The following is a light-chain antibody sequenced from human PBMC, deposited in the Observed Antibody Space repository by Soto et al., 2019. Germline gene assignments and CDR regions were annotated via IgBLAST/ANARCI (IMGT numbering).Light chain of an antibody. CDR1: SGHSSYI. V-gene: IGLV4-60*02. CDR3: ETWDSNTHTV. Sequence: QSVLTQSSSASASLGSSVKLTCTLSSGHSSYIIAWHQQQPGKAPRYLMKLEGSGSYNKGSGVPDRSSGSSSGADRYLTISNLQFEDEADYYCETWDSNTHTVFGGGTKLTVL. CDR2: LEGSGSY. J-gene: IGLJ3*02.